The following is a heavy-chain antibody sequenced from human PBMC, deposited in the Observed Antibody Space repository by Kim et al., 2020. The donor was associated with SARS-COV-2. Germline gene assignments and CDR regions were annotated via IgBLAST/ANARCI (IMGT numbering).Heavy chain of an antibody. CDR2: ISWNSGSI. CDR1: GFTFDDYA. Sequence: GGSLRLSCAASGFTFDDYAMHWVRQAPGKGLEWVSGISWNSGSIGYADSVKGRFTISRDNAKNSLYLQMNSLRAEDTALYYCAKDLYSSGPIDYWGQGTLVTVSS. CDR3: AKDLYSSGPIDY. D-gene: IGHD6-19*01. J-gene: IGHJ4*02. V-gene: IGHV3-9*01.